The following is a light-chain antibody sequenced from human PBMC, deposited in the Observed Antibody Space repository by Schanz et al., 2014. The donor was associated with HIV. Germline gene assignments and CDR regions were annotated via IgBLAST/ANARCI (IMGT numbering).Light chain of an antibody. CDR2: ATS. CDR3: QQYNSYRT. Sequence: DIQMTQSPSSLSASVGERVTITCRASQDIKNYVAWYQQKPGKVPELLIYATSTSLSGVPARFGGSGSGTEFTLTISRLQPEDVATYYCQQYNSYRTFGQGTKVEIK. CDR1: QDIKNY. V-gene: IGKV1-27*01. J-gene: IGKJ1*01.